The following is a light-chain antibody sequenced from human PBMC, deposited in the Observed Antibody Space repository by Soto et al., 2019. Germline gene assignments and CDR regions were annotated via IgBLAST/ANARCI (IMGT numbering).Light chain of an antibody. Sequence: EIVLTQSPGTLSLSPGERATLSCRASQSVSTSYLAWYQQKPGQAPMLLIYGASSRATGIPDRFSGSGSGADFTLTISRLEPEDFAVYYWQQYGSSITFGQGTRREIK. CDR2: GAS. CDR1: QSVSTSY. V-gene: IGKV3-20*01. J-gene: IGKJ5*01. CDR3: QQYGSSIT.